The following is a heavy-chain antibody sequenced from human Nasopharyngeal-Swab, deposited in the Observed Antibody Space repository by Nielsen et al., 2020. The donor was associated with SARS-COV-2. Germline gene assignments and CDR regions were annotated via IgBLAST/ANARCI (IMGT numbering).Heavy chain of an antibody. D-gene: IGHD2/OR15-2a*01. J-gene: IGHJ4*02. CDR3: AKDLRGPYFF. Sequence: QGLEWVAAIVGSGDNSGSGGSTYYADSVKGRFTISRDNSKNTLSLQMNSLRAEDTAVYYCAKDLRGPYFFWGQGTLVTVSS. CDR2: IVGSGDNSGSGGST. V-gene: IGHV3-23*01.